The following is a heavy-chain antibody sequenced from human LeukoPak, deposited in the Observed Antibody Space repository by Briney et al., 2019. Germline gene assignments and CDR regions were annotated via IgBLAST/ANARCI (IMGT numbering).Heavy chain of an antibody. V-gene: IGHV3-53*01. Sequence: PGGSLRLSCAASGFTVSSNYMSWVRQAPGKGLEWVSVFYCGGITYYADSVKGRFTISRDNSKNTLYLQMNSLRAEDTAVYYCASLSLGHYWGQGTLVTVSS. CDR3: ASLSLGHY. D-gene: IGHD6-6*01. CDR1: GFTVSSNY. J-gene: IGHJ4*02. CDR2: FYCGGIT.